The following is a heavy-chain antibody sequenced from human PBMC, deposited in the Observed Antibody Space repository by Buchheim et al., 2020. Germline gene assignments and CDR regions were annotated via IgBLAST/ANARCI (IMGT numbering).Heavy chain of an antibody. CDR1: GFTLSSYA. CDR2: ISGRGGST. J-gene: IGHJ4*02. Sequence: VQLVESGGGVVQPGRSLRLSCAASGFTLSSYAMSWVRQAPGKGLEWVSTISGRGGSTYYTDSVKGRFTISRDNSKSTLFLQMSSLRAEDTAIYYCAARSDYWGQGTL. V-gene: IGHV3-23*04. CDR3: AARSDY.